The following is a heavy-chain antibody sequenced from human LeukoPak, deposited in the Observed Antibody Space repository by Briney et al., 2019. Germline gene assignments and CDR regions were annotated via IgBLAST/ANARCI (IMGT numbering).Heavy chain of an antibody. CDR2: ISTSSSFI. CDR3: ARGECGGTNCYDGIFDY. Sequence: GGSLRLSCAASGFAFSSYSMNWVRQAPGKGLEWVSSISTSSSFIYYADSVTGRFTISRDNAKNLLYLQISSLRPEDTAIYYCARGECGGTNCYDGIFDYWGQGTLVTVSS. V-gene: IGHV3-21*01. CDR1: GFAFSSYS. J-gene: IGHJ4*02. D-gene: IGHD2-2*01.